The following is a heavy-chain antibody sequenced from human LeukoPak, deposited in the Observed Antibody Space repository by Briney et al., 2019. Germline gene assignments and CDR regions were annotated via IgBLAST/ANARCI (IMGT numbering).Heavy chain of an antibody. Sequence: GGSLRLSCAVSGFTFSSYAMSWVRQAPGKGLERVSAISGSGGSTYYADSVKGRFTISRDNSKNTLYLQMNSLRAEDTAVYYCAKEIGIVVVPAADDAFDIWGQGSMVTVSS. J-gene: IGHJ3*02. CDR2: ISGSGGST. D-gene: IGHD2-2*01. V-gene: IGHV3-23*01. CDR1: GFTFSSYA. CDR3: AKEIGIVVVPAADDAFDI.